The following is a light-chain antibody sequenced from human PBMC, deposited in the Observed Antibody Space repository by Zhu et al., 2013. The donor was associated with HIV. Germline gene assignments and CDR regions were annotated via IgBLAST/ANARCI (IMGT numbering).Light chain of an antibody. CDR1: QDVRSN. Sequence: IVMTQSPGTLSVSPGERATLSCRASQDVRSNLAWYQLKPGQAPRLLIYGASTRATPIPSRFSASGSGTEFTLTISSLQSEDSAVYYCQQYNNWPLTFGGGTKVEIK. CDR3: QQYNNWPLT. CDR2: GAS. V-gene: IGKV3-15*01. J-gene: IGKJ4*01.